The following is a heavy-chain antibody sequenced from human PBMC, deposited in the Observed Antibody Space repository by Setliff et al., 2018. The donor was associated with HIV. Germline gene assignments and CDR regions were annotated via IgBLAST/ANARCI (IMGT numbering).Heavy chain of an antibody. D-gene: IGHD1-26*01. CDR1: GSSLTELS. J-gene: IGHJ4*02. CDR2: FDPEDGPDDGQT. V-gene: IGHV1-24*01. Sequence: ASVKVSCKVSGSSLTELSIHWVRQTPGKGLQWMGGFDPEDGPDDGQTIYARKFQGRVTMTEDTSTDTAYMVLARLTSEDTAVYFCATVGPTGAYFHDWGQGTLVTFSS. CDR3: ATVGPTGAYFHD.